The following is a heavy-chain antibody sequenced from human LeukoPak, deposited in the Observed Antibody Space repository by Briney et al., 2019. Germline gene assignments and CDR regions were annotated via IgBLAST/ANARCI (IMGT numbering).Heavy chain of an antibody. CDR2: INWNGGYT. CDR1: GFTFSSYG. D-gene: IGHD3-22*01. CDR3: ARNYYDSSVASDY. V-gene: IGHV3-20*04. Sequence: PGGSLRLSCAASGFTFSSYGMSWVRQGPGKGLEWVSGINWNGGYTAYADSVKGRFTISRDNAKNSLYLQMNSLTAGDTALYYCARNYYDSSVASDYWGQGTLVTVSS. J-gene: IGHJ4*02.